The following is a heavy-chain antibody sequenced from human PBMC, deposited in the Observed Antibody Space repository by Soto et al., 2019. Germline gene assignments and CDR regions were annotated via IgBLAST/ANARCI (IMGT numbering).Heavy chain of an antibody. J-gene: IGHJ4*02. V-gene: IGHV3-30-3*01. CDR2: ISYDGSNK. CDR3: ARVTD. Sequence: PWGSLRLSCAASGFTFSSYAMHWVRQAPGKGLEWVAVISYDGSNKYYADSVKGRFTISRDNSKNTLYLQMNSLRAEDTAVYYCARVTDWGQGTLVTVSS. D-gene: IGHD1-20*01. CDR1: GFTFSSYA.